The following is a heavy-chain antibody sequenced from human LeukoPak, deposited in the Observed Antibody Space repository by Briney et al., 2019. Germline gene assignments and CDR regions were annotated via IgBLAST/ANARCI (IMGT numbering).Heavy chain of an antibody. Sequence: PGGSLRLSCAASGFTFSDYYMNWIRQAPGKGLEWVSYISSSGRAMYYADSVKGRFTISRDNAKNSLYLQMNSLRAEDTAVYYCARDPIAAAVPAHIDYWGQGTLVTVSS. CDR3: ARDPIAAAVPAHIDY. D-gene: IGHD6-13*01. V-gene: IGHV3-11*04. CDR2: ISSSGRAM. J-gene: IGHJ4*02. CDR1: GFTFSDYY.